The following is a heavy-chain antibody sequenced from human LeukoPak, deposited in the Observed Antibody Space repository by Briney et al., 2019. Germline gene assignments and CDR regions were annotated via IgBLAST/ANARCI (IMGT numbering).Heavy chain of an antibody. CDR3: AKDSGPRGVGATPQY. V-gene: IGHV3-43D*03. Sequence: GGSLRISCAASGFPFDDYGMLWVRQGPGKGLEWVSFISWHGETTYYSDSVKGRFTISRDSSKNSLYSQMNSLRSEDTCFYYCAKDSGPRGVGATPQYWGQGTVVIVSS. CDR2: ISWHGETT. D-gene: IGHD1-26*01. J-gene: IGHJ4*02. CDR1: GFPFDDYG.